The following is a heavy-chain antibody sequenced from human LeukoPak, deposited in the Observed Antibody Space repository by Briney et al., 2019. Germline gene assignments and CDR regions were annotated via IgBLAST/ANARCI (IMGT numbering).Heavy chain of an antibody. D-gene: IGHD6-25*01. Sequence: GGSLRLSCAASGFTFSKFWMSWVRQAPGKGLEWVANIKEDGSTKHYVDSVKGRFTISRDNAKNSLSLQMNYLRVEDTAVYYCATSGDSAATYWGQGTLVTVSS. J-gene: IGHJ4*02. CDR3: ATSGDSAATY. CDR2: IKEDGSTK. V-gene: IGHV3-7*01. CDR1: GFTFSKFW.